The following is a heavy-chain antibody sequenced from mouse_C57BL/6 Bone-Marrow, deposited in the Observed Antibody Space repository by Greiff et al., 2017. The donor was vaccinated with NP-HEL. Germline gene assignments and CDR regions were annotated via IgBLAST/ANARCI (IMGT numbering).Heavy chain of an antibody. CDR2: IHPNSGST. CDR3: ARDPTGTGGY. D-gene: IGHD4-1*02. V-gene: IGHV1-64*01. Sequence: VQLQQPGAELVKPGASVKLSCKASGYTFTSYWMHWVKQRPGQGLVWIGMIHPNSGSTNYNEKFKSKATLTVDKSSSTAYMQLSSLTSEDSAVYYCARDPTGTGGYWGQGTTLTVSS. J-gene: IGHJ2*01. CDR1: GYTFTSYW.